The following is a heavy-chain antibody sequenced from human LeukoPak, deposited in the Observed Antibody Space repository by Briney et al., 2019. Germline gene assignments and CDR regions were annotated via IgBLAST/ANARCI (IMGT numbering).Heavy chain of an antibody. J-gene: IGHJ4*02. D-gene: IGHD3-22*01. V-gene: IGHV4-59*01. CDR3: ARGGYYYDRSGYYYGFFDY. CDR1: GGSISIYY. CDR2: IYFSGST. Sequence: PSETLSLTCTVSGGSISIYYWSWIRHPPGKGLEWIGDIYFSGSTNYNPSPKSRVTIAVDTSKNQFSLKMSSVTAADTAVYYCARGGYYYDRSGYYYGFFDYWGQGTLVTVSS.